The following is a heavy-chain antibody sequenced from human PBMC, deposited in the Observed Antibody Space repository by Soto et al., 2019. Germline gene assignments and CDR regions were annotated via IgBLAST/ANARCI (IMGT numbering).Heavy chain of an antibody. J-gene: IGHJ5*02. D-gene: IGHD3-10*01. Sequence: ASVKLSCKASGGTFSSYSISWVRQAPGQGLEWMGWISAYNGNTNYAQKLQGRVTMTTDTSTSTAYMELRSLRSDDTAVYYCARVVTMVRGVYLDWWFDPWGQGTLVTVSS. CDR3: ARVVTMVRGVYLDWWFDP. CDR2: ISAYNGNT. V-gene: IGHV1-18*01. CDR1: GGTFSSYS.